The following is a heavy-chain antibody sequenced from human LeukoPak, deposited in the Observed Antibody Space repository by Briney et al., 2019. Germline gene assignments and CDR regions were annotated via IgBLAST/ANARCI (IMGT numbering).Heavy chain of an antibody. V-gene: IGHV3-23*01. D-gene: IGHD1-1*01. Sequence: PGGSLRLSCAASGFTFSSYAMSWVRQAPGKGLEWVSAISGSGGSTYYADSVKGRFTISRDNSKNTLYLQMNSLRAEDTAVYYCAKGLEGPSLYYYYMDVWGKGTTVTVSS. J-gene: IGHJ6*03. CDR2: ISGSGGST. CDR1: GFTFSSYA. CDR3: AKGLEGPSLYYYYMDV.